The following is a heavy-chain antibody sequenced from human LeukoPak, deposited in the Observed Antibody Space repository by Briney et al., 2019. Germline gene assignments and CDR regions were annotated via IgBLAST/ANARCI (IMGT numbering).Heavy chain of an antibody. CDR3: ATDVPQYSSSLFGAFDI. CDR1: GYIFTNYG. Sequence: GASVKVSCKASGYIFTNYGISWVRQAPGQGLEWMGWISAYNGDTSYAQKFQGRVTMTTDTSTSTAYMELRSLRSEDTAVYYCATDVPQYSSSLFGAFDIWGQGTMVTVSS. V-gene: IGHV1-18*01. CDR2: ISAYNGDT. J-gene: IGHJ3*02. D-gene: IGHD6-13*01.